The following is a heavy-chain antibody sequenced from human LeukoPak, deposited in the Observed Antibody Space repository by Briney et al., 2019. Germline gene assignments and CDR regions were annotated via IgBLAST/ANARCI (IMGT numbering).Heavy chain of an antibody. V-gene: IGHV3-23*01. D-gene: IGHD5-24*01. Sequence: GGSLRLSCAASGFTLSSYAMSWVRQAPGKGLEWVSAISGSGGSTYYADSVKGRFTISRDNSKNTLYLQMNSLRAEDTAVYYCAKTTRDGYNLLYFDYWGQGTLVTVSS. CDR1: GFTLSSYA. CDR3: AKTTRDGYNLLYFDY. CDR2: ISGSGGST. J-gene: IGHJ4*02.